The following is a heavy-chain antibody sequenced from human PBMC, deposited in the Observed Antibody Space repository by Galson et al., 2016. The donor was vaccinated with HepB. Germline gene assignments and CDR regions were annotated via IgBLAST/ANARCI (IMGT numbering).Heavy chain of an antibody. Sequence: SETLSLTCTVSGGSIITYSWTWIRQSPGKGLAWIGYSYYGGSTNYNPSLKSRVSISIDTSKKQFSLRLASVTAAATAIYYCVSTSGWAREPYFYGLDVWGQGTTVTVSS. V-gene: IGHV4-59*08. CDR3: VSTSGWAREPYFYGLDV. D-gene: IGHD6-19*01. CDR2: SYYGGST. J-gene: IGHJ6*02. CDR1: GGSIITYS.